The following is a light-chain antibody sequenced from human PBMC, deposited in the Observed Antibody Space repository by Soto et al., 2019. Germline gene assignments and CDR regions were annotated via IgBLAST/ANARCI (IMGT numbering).Light chain of an antibody. CDR2: AAS. V-gene: IGKV1-39*01. J-gene: IGKJ1*01. CDR3: QQSYRFPKT. CDR1: QTVTSY. Sequence: DVQMTQSPSSLSASVGDSLTLTCRASQTVTSYLNWYQQKPGKAPKLLIYAASTLQSGVPSRFSGSGSGTEFTLTIISLQPEDFATSYCQQSYRFPKTFGRATKVDNK.